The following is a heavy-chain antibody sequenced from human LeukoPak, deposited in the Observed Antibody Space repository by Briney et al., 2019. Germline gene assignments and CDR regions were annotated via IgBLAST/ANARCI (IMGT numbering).Heavy chain of an antibody. J-gene: IGHJ4*02. D-gene: IGHD3-9*01. V-gene: IGHV3-30*02. CDR3: AKQLRDFDWLLRGLIDY. CDR2: IRFDGGNK. CDR1: GFKFSNYG. Sequence: PGGSLRLSCETTGFKFSNYGMHWVRQAPGKGLEWVAFIRFDGGNKYCADSVRGRFIISRDNSKNTLFLQMNSLRPEDTAIYYCAKQLRDFDWLLRGLIDYWGQGTLVTVSS.